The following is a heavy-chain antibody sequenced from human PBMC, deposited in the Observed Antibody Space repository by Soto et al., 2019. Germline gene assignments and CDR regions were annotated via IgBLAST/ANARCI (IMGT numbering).Heavy chain of an antibody. CDR2: SRNKANSYTT. V-gene: IGHV3-72*01. J-gene: IGHJ4*02. CDR1: GFTFSDHY. CDR3: TRLYSNPRDFDY. Sequence: GGSLRLSCAASGFTFSDHYVDWVRQAPGKGLEWVGRSRNKANSYTTEYAASVKGRFTISRDVSQSSLHLQMNSLKAEDTAVYYCTRLYSNPRDFDYWGQGTLVTVSS. D-gene: IGHD4-4*01.